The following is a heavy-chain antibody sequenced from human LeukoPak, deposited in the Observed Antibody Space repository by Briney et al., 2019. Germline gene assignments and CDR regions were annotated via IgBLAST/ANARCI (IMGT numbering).Heavy chain of an antibody. CDR1: GGSISSYY. CDR2: IYYSGST. V-gene: IGHV4-59*08. CDR3: ARQEVLLWFGELFPYNFDY. Sequence: SETLSLTCTVSGGSISSYYWSWIRQPPGKGLEWIGYIYYSGSTNYNPSLKSRVTISVDTSKNQFSLKLSSVTAADTAVYYCARQEVLLWFGELFPYNFDYWGQGTLVTVSS. D-gene: IGHD3-10*01. J-gene: IGHJ4*02.